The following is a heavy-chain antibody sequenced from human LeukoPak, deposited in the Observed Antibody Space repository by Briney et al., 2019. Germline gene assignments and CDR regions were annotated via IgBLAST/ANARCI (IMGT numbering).Heavy chain of an antibody. CDR1: GFTFSSYS. D-gene: IGHD6-13*01. CDR3: ARGVAAAGDY. J-gene: IGHJ4*02. CDR2: ISSSSSYI. V-gene: IGHV3-21*01. Sequence: GSLRLSCAASGFTFSSYSMKWVRQAPGKGLEWVSSISSSSSYIYYADSVKGRFTISRDNAKNSLYLQMNSLRAEDTAVYYCARGVAAAGDYWGQGTLVTVSS.